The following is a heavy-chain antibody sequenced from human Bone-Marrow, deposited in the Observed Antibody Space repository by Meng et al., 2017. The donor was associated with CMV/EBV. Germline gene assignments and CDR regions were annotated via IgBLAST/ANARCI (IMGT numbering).Heavy chain of an antibody. D-gene: IGHD2-2*01. V-gene: IGHV3-23*01. CDR1: GFTFSSYA. Sequence: GGSLRLSCAASGFTFSSYAMSWVRQAPGKGLEWVSAISGSGGSTYYADSVKGRFTISRDNSKNTLYLQMNSLRAEDTAVYYCARGGRRLYQLFSAYWGQGTLVTVSS. CDR2: ISGSGGST. J-gene: IGHJ4*02. CDR3: ARGGRRLYQLFSAY.